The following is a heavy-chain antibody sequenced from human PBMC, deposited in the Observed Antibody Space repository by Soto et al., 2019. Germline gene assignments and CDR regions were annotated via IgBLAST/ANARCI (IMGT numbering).Heavy chain of an antibody. J-gene: IGHJ3*02. D-gene: IGHD4-17*01. CDR2: INTAGTCM. V-gene: IGHV3-21*01. Sequence: GTLLLSCSACGFSFRSYNMSWVRQAPGKGLEWVSFINTAGTCMNSADSLKCRFSIARDKSEKRLFPQINILRAEVTAVYFCARGAVYGDLPGWTGDALDIWGEGTMVTV. CDR3: ARGAVYGDLPGWTGDALDI. CDR1: GFSFRSYN.